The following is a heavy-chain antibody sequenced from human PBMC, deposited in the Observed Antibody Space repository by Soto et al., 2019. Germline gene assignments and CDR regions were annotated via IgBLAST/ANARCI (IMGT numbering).Heavy chain of an antibody. V-gene: IGHV4-59*01. Sequence: PSETLSLTCSVSGGSPSSYYWSWIRKPAGKGLEWIGYISDKGGTNYNPSLESRVTISVDTSKTQFSLKLNSVTAADTAVYYCTTTARWYYFDFWGQGTPVTVS. CDR1: GGSPSSYY. D-gene: IGHD2-21*02. CDR3: TTTARWYYFDF. CDR2: ISDKGGT. J-gene: IGHJ4*02.